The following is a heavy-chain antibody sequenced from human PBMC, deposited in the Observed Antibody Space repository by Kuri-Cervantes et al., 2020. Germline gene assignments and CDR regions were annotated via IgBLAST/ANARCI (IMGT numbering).Heavy chain of an antibody. CDR3: ARFYYYDSSGYPSGAFDI. V-gene: IGHV3-21*03. Sequence: GESLKISCAASGFTFSSYSMNWVRQAPGKGLEWVSSISSSSSYIYYADSVKGRFTISRDNAKNSLYLQMNSLRAEDTAVYYCARFYYYDSSGYPSGAFDIWGQGTMVTVSS. CDR1: GFTFSSYS. D-gene: IGHD3-22*01. CDR2: ISSSSSYI. J-gene: IGHJ3*02.